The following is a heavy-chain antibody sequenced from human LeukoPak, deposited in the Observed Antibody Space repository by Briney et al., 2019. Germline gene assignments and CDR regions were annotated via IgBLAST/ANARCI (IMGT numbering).Heavy chain of an antibody. CDR3: AKSLKSSGWYRFDY. CDR1: GFTFSSYA. CDR2: ISGSGGST. J-gene: IGHJ4*02. D-gene: IGHD6-19*01. V-gene: IGHV3-23*01. Sequence: PGGSLRLSCAASGFTFSSYAMSWVCQAPGKGLEWVSAISGSGGSTYYADSVKGRFTISRDNSKNTLYLQMNSLRAEDTAVYYCAKSLKSSGWYRFDYWGQGTLVTVSS.